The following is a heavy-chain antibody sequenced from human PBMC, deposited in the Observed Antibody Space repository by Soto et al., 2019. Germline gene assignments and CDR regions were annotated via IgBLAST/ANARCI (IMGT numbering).Heavy chain of an antibody. V-gene: IGHV3-48*02. D-gene: IGHD5-12*01. J-gene: IGHJ4*02. Sequence: PGGSLRLSCAASGFTLSRYSMNWVRQAPGKGLEWLSYIDTSSKTIYYAASVKGRFIISRDNAKNSLYLQMNSLRDDDTALYYCARGGVATIFGDSWGQGTLVTVSS. CDR2: IDTSSKTI. CDR3: ARGGVATIFGDS. CDR1: GFTLSRYS.